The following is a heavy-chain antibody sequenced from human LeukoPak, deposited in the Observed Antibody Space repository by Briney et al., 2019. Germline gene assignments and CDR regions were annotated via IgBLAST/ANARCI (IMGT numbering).Heavy chain of an antibody. CDR2: IYYSGST. Sequence: SETLSLTCTVSGGSISSSSYYWGWIRQPPGKGLEWIGSIYYSGSTYYNPSLKSRVTISVDTSKNQFSLKLSSVTAADTAVYYCARVNVGGFDYWGQGTLVSVSS. J-gene: IGHJ4*02. CDR3: ARVNVGGFDY. CDR1: GGSISSSSYY. D-gene: IGHD3-10*01. V-gene: IGHV4-39*07.